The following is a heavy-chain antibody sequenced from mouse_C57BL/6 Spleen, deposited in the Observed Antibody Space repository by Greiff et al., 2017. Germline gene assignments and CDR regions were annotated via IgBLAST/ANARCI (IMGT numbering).Heavy chain of an antibody. D-gene: IGHD2-2*01. CDR1: GFNIKNTY. CDR3: ARGMVTTYYFDY. Sequence: EVKLQQSVAELVRPGASVKLSCTASGFNIKNTYMHWVKQRPEQGLEWIGRIDPANGNTKYAPKFQGKATITADTSSTTAYLQLSSLTSDDTAIYYWARGMVTTYYFDYWGQGTTLTVSS. V-gene: IGHV14-3*01. J-gene: IGHJ2*01. CDR2: IDPANGNT.